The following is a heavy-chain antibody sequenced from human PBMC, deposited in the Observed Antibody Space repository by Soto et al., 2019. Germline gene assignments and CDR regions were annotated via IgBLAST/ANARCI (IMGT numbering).Heavy chain of an antibody. CDR3: ARXXXXXAAAGPDY. J-gene: IGHJ4*02. CDR1: GYTFSTYG. CDR2: ISAYNGDTET. V-gene: IGHV1-18*01. D-gene: IGHD6-13*01. Sequence: QVQLVQSGAEVKKPGASVKVSCKASGYTFSTYGISWVRQAPGQGLEWMGWISAYNGDTETNYAQKFQGRVTMTTXXXTXAXXXXXXXXXXXXTXXXYCARXXXXXAAAGPDYWGQGTLVTVSS.